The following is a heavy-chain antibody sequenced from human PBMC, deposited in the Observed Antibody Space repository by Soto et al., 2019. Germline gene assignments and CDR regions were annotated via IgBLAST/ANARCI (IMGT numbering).Heavy chain of an antibody. J-gene: IGHJ4*02. CDR1: GGSISSYY. CDR3: ARGPGTAIPFDY. D-gene: IGHD6-13*01. CDR2: IYYSGST. Sequence: PSETLSLTCTVSGGSISSYYWSWVRQPPGKGLEWIGYIYYSGSTNYNPSLKSRVTISVDTSKNQFSLKLSSVTAADTAVYYCARGPGTAIPFDYWGQGTLVTVSS. V-gene: IGHV4-59*01.